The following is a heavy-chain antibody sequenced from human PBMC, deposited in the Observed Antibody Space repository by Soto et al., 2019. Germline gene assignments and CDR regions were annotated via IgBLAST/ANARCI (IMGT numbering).Heavy chain of an antibody. V-gene: IGHV3-30*18. D-gene: IGHD2-2*02. Sequence: HPGGSLRLSCAASGFTFNTYGMHWVRQAPGKGLEWVAVISYDGSEKYYVDSVKGRFTISKDNSKNTLYLQMNSLRPEDTAVYYCAKSPNFYCSSPNCYKYYFDHWGQGTRVTSPQ. CDR3: AKSPNFYCSSPNCYKYYFDH. CDR2: ISYDGSEK. J-gene: IGHJ4*02. CDR1: GFTFNTYG.